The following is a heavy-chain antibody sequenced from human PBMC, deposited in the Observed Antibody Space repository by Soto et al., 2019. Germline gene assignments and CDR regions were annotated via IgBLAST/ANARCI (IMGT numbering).Heavy chain of an antibody. CDR1: RGTFSSSA. J-gene: IGHJ5*01. V-gene: IGHV1-69*01. D-gene: IGHD2-21*02. CDR3: AIVPSPVAYCGGDCYPPGYEFAP. CDR2: IIPIYGTE. Sequence: QVQPVQSGAEVTKPQSSVTVSCQASRGTFSSSAISWVRQAPGQGLEWMGGIIPIYGTENYAQKFQGRVTFTAVVSTSTVLLHLSSPRSADTAVYYCAIVPSPVAYCGGDCYPPGYEFAPCGQGPLVSVSS.